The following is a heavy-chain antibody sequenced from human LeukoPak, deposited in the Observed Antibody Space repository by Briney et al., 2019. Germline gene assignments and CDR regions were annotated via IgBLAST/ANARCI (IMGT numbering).Heavy chain of an antibody. CDR3: AKDLPDRYSLEY. Sequence: GGSLRLSCAASGFTFRNYAMYWVRQAPGKGLEWVAFTNYDGSDRCYADSVKGRFTVSRDNPKNTLYLQMNSLRTEDTAVYYCAKDLPDRYSLEYWGQGGMVTVPS. CDR2: TNYDGSDR. D-gene: IGHD2-15*01. CDR1: GFTFRNYA. V-gene: IGHV3-30*02. J-gene: IGHJ4*02.